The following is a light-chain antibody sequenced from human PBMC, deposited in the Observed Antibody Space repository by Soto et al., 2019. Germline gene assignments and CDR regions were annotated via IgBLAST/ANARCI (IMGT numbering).Light chain of an antibody. CDR1: SSDVGGYNY. CDR3: SSYTSSRTLV. CDR2: EVS. V-gene: IGLV2-14*01. J-gene: IGLJ2*01. Sequence: QSALTQPASVSGSPGQSITISCTGTSSDVGGYNYVSWYQQHPGKAPKFMIYEVSNRPSGVSDRFSGSKSGNTASLTISGLQAEDEADCYCSSYTSSRTLVFGGGTKLTVL.